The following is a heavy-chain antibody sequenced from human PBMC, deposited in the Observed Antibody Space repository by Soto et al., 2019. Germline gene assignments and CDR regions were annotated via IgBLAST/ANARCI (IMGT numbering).Heavy chain of an antibody. D-gene: IGHD6-19*01. CDR1: GGSFSGHY. Sequence: QVQLQQWGAGLLKPSETLSLTCAVYGGSFSGHYWSWIRQPPGKGLEWIGEINHSGSTNYNPSLKRRVTMSVDTAKNQFSLKLSAVTAADPAVYYCARLAVTGTRDYWGQGTLVTVSS. CDR3: ARLAVTGTRDY. J-gene: IGHJ4*02. CDR2: INHSGST. V-gene: IGHV4-34*01.